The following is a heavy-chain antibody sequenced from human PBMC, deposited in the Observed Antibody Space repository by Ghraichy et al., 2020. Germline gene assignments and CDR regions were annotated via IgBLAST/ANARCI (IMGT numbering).Heavy chain of an antibody. CDR2: IKSEADGGTT. J-gene: IGHJ4*02. Sequence: GGSLRLSCATSGFTFTTAWLSWVRQAPGKGLEWFARIKSEADGGTTDYAAAVRGRFSITRDDSERTVFLQMNNLRPEDTATYFCVYQRLTVWGQGTLVTVSS. V-gene: IGHV3-15*01. CDR1: GFTFTTAW. D-gene: IGHD2/OR15-2a*01. CDR3: VYQRLTV.